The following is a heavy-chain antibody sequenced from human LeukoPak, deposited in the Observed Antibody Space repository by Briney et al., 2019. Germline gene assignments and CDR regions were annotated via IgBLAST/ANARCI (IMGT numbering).Heavy chain of an antibody. CDR1: GYTFTGDY. CDR3: ARESGNGRYFDY. J-gene: IGHJ4*02. Sequence: GASVKVSCKASGYTFTGDYMHWVRQAPGQGLEWMGWINPNSGGTNYAQKFQGRVSMTRDTSISTAYMELSRLRSDDTAVYYCARESGNGRYFDYWGQGTLVTVSS. CDR2: INPNSGGT. D-gene: IGHD4-23*01. V-gene: IGHV1-2*02.